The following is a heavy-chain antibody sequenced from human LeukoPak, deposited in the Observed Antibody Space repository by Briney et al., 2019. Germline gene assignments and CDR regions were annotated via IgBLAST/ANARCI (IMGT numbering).Heavy chain of an antibody. CDR3: ARGRLDGGYSYLDWFDP. Sequence: GGSLRLSCAASGFTFSSYSMIWVRQAPGKGLEWFSSISSSSAYIYYADSVRGRFTISRDNAENSLYLQMNSLRAEDTAVYYCARGRLDGGYSYLDWFDPWGQGTLVTVSS. CDR1: GFTFSSYS. CDR2: ISSSSAYI. V-gene: IGHV3-21*01. D-gene: IGHD5-18*01. J-gene: IGHJ5*02.